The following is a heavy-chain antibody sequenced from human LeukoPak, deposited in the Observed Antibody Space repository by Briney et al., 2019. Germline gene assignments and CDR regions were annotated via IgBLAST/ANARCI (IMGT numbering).Heavy chain of an antibody. V-gene: IGHV4-39*07. CDR1: GGSVSSHTYY. CDR3: ARRKWLVLDY. D-gene: IGHD6-19*01. J-gene: IGHJ4*02. CDR2: MHYIGSS. Sequence: SETLSLTCTVSGGSVSSHTYYWGWIRQPPGKGLEWIGSMHYIGSSHYNPSLKSRVTISIDTPKNQFSLKLSSVTAADTAVYYCARRKWLVLDYWGQGTLVTVSS.